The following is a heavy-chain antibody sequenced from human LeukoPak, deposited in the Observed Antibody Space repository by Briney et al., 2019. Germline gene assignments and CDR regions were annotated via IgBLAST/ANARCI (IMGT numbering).Heavy chain of an antibody. D-gene: IGHD1-26*01. J-gene: IGHJ3*02. Sequence: GSSVKVSCKASGGTFSNYAIHWVRQAPGQGLAWMGGIIPVLCATHYAQKFQGRVTIITDESTNTAYMDLSRLRSEDTAVYYCALDVSGSYYLTSTFDIWGPGTMVTVSS. CDR2: IIPVLCAT. CDR1: GGTFSNYA. CDR3: ALDVSGSYYLTSTFDI. V-gene: IGHV1-69*05.